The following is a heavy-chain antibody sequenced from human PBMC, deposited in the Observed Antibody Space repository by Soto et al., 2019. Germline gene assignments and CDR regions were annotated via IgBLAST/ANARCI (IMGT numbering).Heavy chain of an antibody. V-gene: IGHV3-30*18. CDR3: AKEGATPVYFDF. D-gene: IGHD1-26*01. CDR2: ISYDGSNK. CDR1: GFTFSSYG. Sequence: GGSLRLSCAASGFTFSSYGMHWVRQAPGKGLEWVAVISYDGSNKYYADSVKGRFTISRDNSKNTLYLRVNSLRAEDTAVYYCAKEGATPVYFDFWGQGT. J-gene: IGHJ4*02.